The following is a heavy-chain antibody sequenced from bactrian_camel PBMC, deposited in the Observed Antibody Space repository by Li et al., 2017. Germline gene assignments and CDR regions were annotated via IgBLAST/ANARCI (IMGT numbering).Heavy chain of an antibody. V-gene: IGHV3S40*01. D-gene: IGHD6*01. J-gene: IGHJ4*01. Sequence: VQLVESGGGLVQPGGSLRLSCAASGFTFGSMDMIWVRQAPGKGLEWVSAINSGGGSYYADSVKGRFTISRDNAKNVLYLQLNSLKTEDTAMYYCAESEYGGYRIMEYNYWGQGTQVTVS. CDR3: AESEYGGYRIMEYNY. CDR2: INSGGGS. CDR1: GFTFGSMD.